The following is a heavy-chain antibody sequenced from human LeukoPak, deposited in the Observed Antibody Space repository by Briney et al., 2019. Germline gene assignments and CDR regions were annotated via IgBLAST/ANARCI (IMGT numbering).Heavy chain of an antibody. V-gene: IGHV4-34*01. CDR3: TRMTTGHDY. D-gene: IGHD4-17*01. J-gene: IGHJ4*02. Sequence: SETLSLTCGVSGVSFDDYYWSWVRQTPGKGLEWLGEINHSGYTNDSPSLKSRVTLSIDTSRKQFPLNLRSVTVADAGIYYCTRMTTGHDYWGQGTLVTVSS. CDR2: INHSGYT. CDR1: GVSFDDYY.